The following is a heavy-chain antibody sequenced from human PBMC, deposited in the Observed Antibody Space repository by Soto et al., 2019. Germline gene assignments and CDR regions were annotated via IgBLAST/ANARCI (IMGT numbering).Heavy chain of an antibody. CDR3: ARGASCSSASCYDNFHYGLAV. V-gene: IGHV1-18*01. J-gene: IGHJ6*02. D-gene: IGHD2-2*01. CDR2: ITASNGNT. Sequence: GPEVKKPGASVKVSCKASGYTFTNYGITWVRQAPGQGLEWMGWITASNGNTNYAREIQGRLTLTRDTSTSTAYMELRSLRSDDTAVYYWARGASCSSASCYDNFHYGLAVWGQGTTVIVSS. CDR1: GYTFTNYG.